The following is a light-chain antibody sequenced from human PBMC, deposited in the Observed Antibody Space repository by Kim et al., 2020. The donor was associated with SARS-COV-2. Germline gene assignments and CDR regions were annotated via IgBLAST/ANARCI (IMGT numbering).Light chain of an antibody. CDR2: DAS. J-gene: IGKJ2*01. V-gene: IGKV3-11*01. Sequence: SCPRGRSATLSCSASQSSSSFLAWYQQKPGQAPRLLIYDASNRATGIPARFSGSGSGTDFTLTISSLEPEDFAVYYCQQRNNWPFTFGQGTKLEI. CDR3: QQRNNWPFT. CDR1: QSSSSF.